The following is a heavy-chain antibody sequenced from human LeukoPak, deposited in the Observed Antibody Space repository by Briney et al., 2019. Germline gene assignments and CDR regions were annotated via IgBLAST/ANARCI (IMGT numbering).Heavy chain of an antibody. Sequence: GGSLRLSCAASGFTFSSYAMSWVRQAPGKGLEWVSAITGGGGSTNYADSVKGRFTISRDNSKYTLYLQMSSPRAEDTAVYYCAKRGYDSSGYYYWYFDYWGQGTLVTVSS. V-gene: IGHV3-23*01. D-gene: IGHD3-22*01. J-gene: IGHJ4*02. CDR2: ITGGGGST. CDR3: AKRGYDSSGYYYWYFDY. CDR1: GFTFSSYA.